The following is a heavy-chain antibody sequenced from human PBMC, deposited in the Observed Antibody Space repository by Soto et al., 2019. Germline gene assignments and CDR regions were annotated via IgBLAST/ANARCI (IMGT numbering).Heavy chain of an antibody. CDR2: VYYSGST. Sequence: SETLSLTCTVSGGSINLYYWSWIRQPPGKGLEWIGYVYYSGSTNYNPSFKSRVTISVDTSKNQFSLKLNSMTAADTAVYFCARHNYGSGSTYFDYWGQGTLVTVSS. D-gene: IGHD3-10*01. V-gene: IGHV4-59*08. CDR1: GGSINLYY. J-gene: IGHJ4*02. CDR3: ARHNYGSGSTYFDY.